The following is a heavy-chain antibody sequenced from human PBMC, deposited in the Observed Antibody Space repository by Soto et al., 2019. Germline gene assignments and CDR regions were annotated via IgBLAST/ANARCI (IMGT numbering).Heavy chain of an antibody. CDR3: ARPLPPRGSGWFSYYY. V-gene: IGHV5-51*01. J-gene: IGHJ4*02. Sequence: PGESLKISCKASGYSFTNYWIAWVRQVPGKGLEWMGIIYPYDSDTRYNPTFQGHVTISADKSLSPAYLQWSSLKASDTAMYYCARPLPPRGSGWFSYYYWGQGSLVTVSS. CDR1: GYSFTNYW. D-gene: IGHD6-19*01. CDR2: IYPYDSDT.